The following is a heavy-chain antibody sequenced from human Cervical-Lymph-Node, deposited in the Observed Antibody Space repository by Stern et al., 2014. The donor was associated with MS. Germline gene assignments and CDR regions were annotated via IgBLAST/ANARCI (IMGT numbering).Heavy chain of an antibody. CDR2: ISGSGGSI. CDR3: AKQYFDSSGYSYYYGMDV. Sequence: VQLEESGGDLVQPGGSLRLSCAASGFTFNKYAMNWVRQAPGKGLEWVSTISGSGGSIYYADSVKGRCTISSDNSENTLDLQMHSLRAEDTAIYYCAKQYFDSSGYSYYYGMDVWGQGTTVTVSS. V-gene: IGHV3-23*04. CDR1: GFTFNKYA. J-gene: IGHJ6*02. D-gene: IGHD3-22*01.